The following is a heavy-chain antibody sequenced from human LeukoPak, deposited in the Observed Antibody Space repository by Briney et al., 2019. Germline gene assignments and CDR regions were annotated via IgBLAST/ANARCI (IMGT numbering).Heavy chain of an antibody. CDR3: AKDNSGGYGSGSYLFDY. D-gene: IGHD3-10*01. Sequence: PGRSLRLSCAASGFTFSSYGMHWVRQAPGKGLEWVAVISYDGSNKYYADSVKGRFTISRDNAKNSLYLQMNSLRAEDTALYYCAKDNSGGYGSGSYLFDYWGQGTLVTVSS. CDR2: ISYDGSNK. V-gene: IGHV3-30*18. J-gene: IGHJ4*02. CDR1: GFTFSSYG.